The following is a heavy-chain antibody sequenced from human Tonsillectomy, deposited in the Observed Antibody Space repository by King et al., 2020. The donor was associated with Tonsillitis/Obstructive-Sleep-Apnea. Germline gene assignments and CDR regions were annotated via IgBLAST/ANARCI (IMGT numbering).Heavy chain of an antibody. V-gene: IGHV4-39*01. J-gene: IGHJ4*02. CDR2: IYYSGST. Sequence: QLQESGPGLVKPSETLSLTCTVSGGSISSSSYYWGWIRQPPGKGLEWIGSIYYSGSTYYNPSLKSRVTISVDTSKNQFSLKLSSVTAADTAVYYCARHFGVNHIFRKYGGGFDYWGQGTLVTVSS. CDR3: ARHFGVNHIFRKYGGGFDY. D-gene: IGHD3-3*01. CDR1: GGSISSSSYY.